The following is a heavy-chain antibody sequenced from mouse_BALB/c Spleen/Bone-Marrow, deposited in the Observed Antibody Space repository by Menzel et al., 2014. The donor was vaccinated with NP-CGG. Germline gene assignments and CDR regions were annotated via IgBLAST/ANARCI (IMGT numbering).Heavy chain of an antibody. J-gene: IGHJ3*01. D-gene: IGHD2-10*01. CDR1: GFTFSSYG. Sequence: EVHLVESGGDLVKPGGSLKLSCAASGFTFSSYGMSWVRRTPDKRLEWVATISSGGSYTYYPDSVKGRFTISRDNAKNTLYLQMSSLKSEDTAMYYCARGGGAYYGNYWFAYWGQGTLVTVSA. CDR2: ISSGGSYT. V-gene: IGHV5-6*01. CDR3: ARGGGAYYGNYWFAY.